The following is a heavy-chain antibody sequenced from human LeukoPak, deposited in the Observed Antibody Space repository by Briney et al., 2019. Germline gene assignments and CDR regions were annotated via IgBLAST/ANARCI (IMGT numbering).Heavy chain of an antibody. D-gene: IGHD3-3*01. CDR1: GGSFSGYY. CDR2: IYTSGST. V-gene: IGHV4-4*07. CDR3: AREPPGSITIFGVVIAPYYFDY. Sequence: KPSETLSLTCAVYGGSFSGYYWSWIRQPAGKGLEWIGRIYTSGSTNYNPSLKSRVTMSVDTSKNQFSLKLSSVTAADTAAYYCAREPPGSITIFGVVIAPYYFDYWGQGTLVTVSS. J-gene: IGHJ4*02.